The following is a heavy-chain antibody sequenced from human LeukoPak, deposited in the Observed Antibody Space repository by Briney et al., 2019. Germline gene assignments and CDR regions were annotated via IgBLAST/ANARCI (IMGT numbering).Heavy chain of an antibody. CDR3: AKDLNYGFDS. CDR2: ISGSGDKT. J-gene: IGHJ4*02. CDR1: GFTFSSYW. Sequence: PGGSLRLSCAASGFTFSSYWMSWVRQAPGKGLEGVSAISGSGDKTFYAESVRGRFTISRDNSRNTLYLQMNSLRAEDTAVYYCAKDLNYGFDSWGQGTLVTV. V-gene: IGHV3-23*01. D-gene: IGHD3-10*01.